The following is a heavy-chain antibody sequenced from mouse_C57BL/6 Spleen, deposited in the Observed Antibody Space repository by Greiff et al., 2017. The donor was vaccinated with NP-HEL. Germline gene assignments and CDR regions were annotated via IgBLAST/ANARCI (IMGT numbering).Heavy chain of an antibody. V-gene: IGHV10-1*01. CDR2: IRSKSNNYAT. CDR3: VRGRVYYFDY. CDR1: GFSFNTYA. J-gene: IGHJ2*01. Sequence: EVKLVESGGGLVQPKGSLKLSCAASGFSFNTYAMNWVRQAPGKGLEWVARIRSKSNNYATYYADSVKDRFTISRDDSESMLYLQMNNLKTEDTAMYYCVRGRVYYFDYWGQGTTLTVSS.